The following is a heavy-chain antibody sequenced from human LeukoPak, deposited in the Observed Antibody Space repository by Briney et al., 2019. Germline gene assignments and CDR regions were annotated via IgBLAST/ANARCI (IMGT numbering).Heavy chain of an antibody. J-gene: IGHJ4*02. CDR2: IYHSGRA. D-gene: IGHD2-21*02. CDR3: ARSYCGGDCYSGGGIVDY. CDR1: GGSISGYY. Sequence: SETLSLTCTVSGGSISGYYWSWIRQPPGKGLEWIGYIYHSGRANYNPSLRSRVTISVDTSKNQFSLKLSSAAAADTAVYYCARSYCGGDCYSGGGIVDYWGQGTLVTVSS. V-gene: IGHV4-4*09.